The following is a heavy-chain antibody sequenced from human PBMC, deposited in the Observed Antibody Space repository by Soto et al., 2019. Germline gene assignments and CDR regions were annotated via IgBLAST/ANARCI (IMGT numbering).Heavy chain of an antibody. V-gene: IGHV4-34*01. Sequence: NPSETLSLTCAVYGGSFSGYYWSWIRQPPGMGLEWIGEVNHGGSAKYSPSLKSRLTISVDTSKNQFSLKLTSVTAADTAVYYCARGGLDTAIVSEYYYYGTDVWGQGTTVTVSS. CDR1: GGSFSGYY. J-gene: IGHJ6*02. CDR2: VNHGGSA. CDR3: ARGGLDTAIVSEYYYYGTDV. D-gene: IGHD5-18*01.